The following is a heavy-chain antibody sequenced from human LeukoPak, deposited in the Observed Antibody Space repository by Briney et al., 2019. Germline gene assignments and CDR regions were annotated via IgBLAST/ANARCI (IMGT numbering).Heavy chain of an antibody. CDR1: DYSISSGYY. Sequence: NTSETLSLTCTVSDYSISSGYYWSWIRQPPGKGLEWIGEINHSGSTNYNPSLKSRVTISVDTSKNQFSLKLSSVTAADTAVYYCASGALYVESSSGYPASGHWFDPWGQGTLVTVSS. D-gene: IGHD3-22*01. V-gene: IGHV4-38-2*02. CDR3: ASGALYVESSSGYPASGHWFDP. CDR2: INHSGST. J-gene: IGHJ5*02.